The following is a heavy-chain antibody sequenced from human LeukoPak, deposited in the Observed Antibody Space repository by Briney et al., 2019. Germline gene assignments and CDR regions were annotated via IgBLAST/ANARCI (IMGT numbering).Heavy chain of an antibody. Sequence: ASVKVSCKASGYTFTNYYMVWVRQAPGQGLEWMGIINPSSGTTNYAQKFQGRVTMTRDTSISTAYMELSRLRSDDTAVYYCARVDVKAPPNDAFDIWGQGTMVTVSS. CDR2: INPSSGTT. CDR3: ARVDVKAPPNDAFDI. V-gene: IGHV1-2*02. J-gene: IGHJ3*02. CDR1: GYTFTNYY.